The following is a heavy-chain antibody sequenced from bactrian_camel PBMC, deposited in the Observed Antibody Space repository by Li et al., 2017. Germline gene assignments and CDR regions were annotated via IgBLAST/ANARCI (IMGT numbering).Heavy chain of an antibody. CDR2: ITSLPSLFRAA. Sequence: HVQLVESGGGLVQPGESLRLSCVASGITFSRHDMSWVRQAPGKEVEWVAGITSLPSLFRAASYADSVKGRFTISRDNAKDTLYLQMNSLKPEDTAMYYCAADGTVGGSCLSFWVRDFNYRGQGTQVTVS. D-gene: IGHD6*01. CDR1: GITFSRHD. V-gene: IGHV3S6*01. CDR3: AADGTVGGSCLSFWVRDFNY. J-gene: IGHJ6*01.